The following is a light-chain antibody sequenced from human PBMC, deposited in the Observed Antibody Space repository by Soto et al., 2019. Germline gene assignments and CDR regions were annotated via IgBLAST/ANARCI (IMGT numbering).Light chain of an antibody. J-gene: IGKJ2*01. CDR1: QSIANY. Sequence: DIQMTQSPSSLSASLGDRVSITCRASQSIANYLNWYQQRPGKAPKLLIYTSSSLHSGVPSRFSGSGSGTDFPLTISSLQPEDFATYFCQQSHSTPYTFGQGTKLEIK. CDR2: TSS. CDR3: QQSHSTPYT. V-gene: IGKV1-39*01.